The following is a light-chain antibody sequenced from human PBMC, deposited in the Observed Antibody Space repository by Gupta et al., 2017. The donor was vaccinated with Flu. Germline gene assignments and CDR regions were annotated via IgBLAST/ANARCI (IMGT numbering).Light chain of an antibody. CDR1: QDIRNS. CDR3: QEDYSPPQT. Sequence: PSSLSASVGDRVTITCRASQDIRNSLVWYQHRPGKVPKVLISAASTLQSGVPSRFSGSGSGTDFTLIIASLQPEDVATYYCQEDYSPPQTFGQGTKVEIK. J-gene: IGKJ1*01. CDR2: AAS. V-gene: IGKV1-27*01.